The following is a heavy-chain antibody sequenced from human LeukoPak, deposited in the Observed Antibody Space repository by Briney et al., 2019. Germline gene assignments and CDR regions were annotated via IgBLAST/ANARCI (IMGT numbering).Heavy chain of an antibody. V-gene: IGHV4-4*07. CDR3: ARDGIHYGSGDYYYGMDV. Sequence: SETLSLTCTVSGGSISSYYWSWIRQPAGKGLEWIGRIYTSGSTNYNPSLKSRVTMSVDTSKNLFSLKLSSATAADTAVYYCARDGIHYGSGDYYYGMDVWGQGTTVTVSS. CDR2: IYTSGST. D-gene: IGHD3-10*01. CDR1: GGSISSYY. J-gene: IGHJ6*02.